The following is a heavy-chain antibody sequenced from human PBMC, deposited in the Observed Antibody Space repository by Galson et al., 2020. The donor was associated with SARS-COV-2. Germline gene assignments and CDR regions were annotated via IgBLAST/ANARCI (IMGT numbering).Heavy chain of an antibody. CDR2: IYTSGST. Sequence: SETLSLTCTVSGGSISSYYWSWIRQPAGKGLEWIGRIYTSGSTNYNPSLKSRVTMSVDTSKNQFSLKLSSVTAADTAVYYCARETTDEYIVVVPAAITYGMDVWGQGTTVTVSS. J-gene: IGHJ6*02. CDR3: ARETTDEYIVVVPAAITYGMDV. V-gene: IGHV4-4*07. D-gene: IGHD2-2*01. CDR1: GGSISSYY.